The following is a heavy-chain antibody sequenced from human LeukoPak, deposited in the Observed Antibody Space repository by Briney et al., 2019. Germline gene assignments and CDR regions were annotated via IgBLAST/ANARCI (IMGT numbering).Heavy chain of an antibody. Sequence: GGSLRLSCAASGFTFSSYGMHWVRQAPGKELEWVAVIWYDGSNKYYADSVKGRFTISRDNSKNTLYLQMNSLRAEDTAVYYCARDEYCSGGSCSDEAGQYWGQGTLVTVSS. CDR2: IWYDGSNK. J-gene: IGHJ4*02. CDR1: GFTFSSYG. V-gene: IGHV3-33*01. CDR3: ARDEYCSGGSCSDEAGQY. D-gene: IGHD2-15*01.